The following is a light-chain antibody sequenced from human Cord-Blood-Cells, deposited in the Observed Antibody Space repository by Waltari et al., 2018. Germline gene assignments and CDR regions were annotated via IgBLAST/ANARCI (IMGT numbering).Light chain of an antibody. CDR2: DVS. V-gene: IGLV2-14*03. Sequence: QSALNNPASVSGSPGQSITITCTGTSIHVSGYNYFSSCQQHPVKAPKLMIYDVSNRPSGVSNRFSGSKSGNTASLTISGLQAEDEADYYCSSYTSSSTLDWVFGGGTKLTVL. J-gene: IGLJ3*02. CDR3: SSYTSSSTLDWV. CDR1: SIHVSGYNY.